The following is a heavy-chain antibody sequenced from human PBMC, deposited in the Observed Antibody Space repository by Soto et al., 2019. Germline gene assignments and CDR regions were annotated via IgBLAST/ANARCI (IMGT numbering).Heavy chain of an antibody. CDR1: GYTFTSYA. Sequence: GASVKVSCKASGYTFTSYAMHWVRQAPGQRLEWMGWINAGNGNTKYSQKFQGRVTITRDTSASTAYMELSSLRSEDTAVYYCARAGRYFDWLLSNWFDPWGQGTLVTVSS. CDR2: INAGNGNT. V-gene: IGHV1-3*01. J-gene: IGHJ5*02. CDR3: ARAGRYFDWLLSNWFDP. D-gene: IGHD3-9*01.